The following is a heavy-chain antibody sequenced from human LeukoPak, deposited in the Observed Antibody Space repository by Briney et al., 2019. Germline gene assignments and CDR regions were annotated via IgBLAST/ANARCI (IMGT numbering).Heavy chain of an antibody. J-gene: IGHJ4*02. CDR2: ISGSGDNT. CDR3: AKGISSGWYGDYFDS. D-gene: IGHD6-19*01. V-gene: IGHV3-23*01. Sequence: PGGSLRLSCGASGFTFNNYGMNWVRQAPGKGLEWVSAISGSGDNTYYADSVKGRFTISRDNAKNSLYLQMNSLRADDMAFYYCAKGISSGWYGDYFDSWGPGTLVTVSS. CDR1: GFTFNNYG.